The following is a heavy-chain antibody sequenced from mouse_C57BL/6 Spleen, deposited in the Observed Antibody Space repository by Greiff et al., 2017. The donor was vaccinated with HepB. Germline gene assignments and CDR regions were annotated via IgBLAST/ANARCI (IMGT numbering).Heavy chain of an antibody. J-gene: IGHJ1*03. Sequence: QVQLKQPGTELVKPGASVKLSCKASGYTFTSYWMHWVKQRPGQGLEWIGNINPSNGGTNYNEKFKSKATLTVDKSSSTAYMQLSSLTSEDSAIYYGGRRDTTVVGGWYFGDWGTGTTVTGSS. CDR2: INPSNGGT. CDR1: GYTFTSYW. D-gene: IGHD1-1*01. CDR3: GRRDTTVVGGWYFGD. V-gene: IGHV1-53*01.